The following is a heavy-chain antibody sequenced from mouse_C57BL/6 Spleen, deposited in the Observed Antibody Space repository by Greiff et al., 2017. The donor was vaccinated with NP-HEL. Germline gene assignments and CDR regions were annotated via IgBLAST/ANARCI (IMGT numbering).Heavy chain of an antibody. CDR1: GYTFTSYW. V-gene: IGHV1-69*01. J-gene: IGHJ2*01. D-gene: IGHD1-1*01. CDR3: ARSCPITTVLDY. Sequence: QVQLQQPGAELVMPGASVKLSCKASGYTFTSYWMHWVKQRPGQGLEWIGEIDPSDSYTNYNQKFKGKSTLTVDKSSGTADLQPSTLTSDDSAVYYCARSCPITTVLDYWGQGTTLTVSS. CDR2: IDPSDSYT.